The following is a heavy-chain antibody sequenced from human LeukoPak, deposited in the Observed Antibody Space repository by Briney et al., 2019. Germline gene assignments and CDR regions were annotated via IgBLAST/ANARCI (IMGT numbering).Heavy chain of an antibody. CDR1: GFTFSSYG. D-gene: IGHD6-13*01. J-gene: IGHJ3*02. CDR3: ARADSSSWYGDDAFDI. Sequence: GGSLRLSCAASGFTFSSYGMHWVRQAPGNGLEWVAFIRYDGSNKYYADSVKGRFTISRDNSKNTLYLQMNSLRAEDTAVYYCARADSSSWYGDDAFDIWGQGTMVTVSS. V-gene: IGHV3-30*02. CDR2: IRYDGSNK.